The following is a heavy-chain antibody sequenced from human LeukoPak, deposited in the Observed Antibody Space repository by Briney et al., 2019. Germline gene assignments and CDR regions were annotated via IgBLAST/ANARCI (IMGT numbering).Heavy chain of an antibody. Sequence: GASVKVSCKASGYTFTGYYMHWVRQAPGQGLEWMGRINPNSGGTNYAQKFQGRVTMTRDTSISTAYMELSRLRSDDTAVYYCARDMFGWLQLSHTRTFDYWGQGTLVTVST. D-gene: IGHD5-24*01. CDR2: INPNSGGT. V-gene: IGHV1-2*06. CDR3: ARDMFGWLQLSHTRTFDY. J-gene: IGHJ4*02. CDR1: GYTFTGYY.